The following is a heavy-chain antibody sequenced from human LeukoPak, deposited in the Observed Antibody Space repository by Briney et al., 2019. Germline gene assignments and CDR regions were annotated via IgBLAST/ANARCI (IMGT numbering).Heavy chain of an antibody. CDR2: INPSGGSA. J-gene: IGHJ4*02. D-gene: IGHD3-22*01. CDR3: ARDDASSGYYWD. V-gene: IGHV1-46*01. Sequence: ASVTVSCKSSGYTFTSYYMHWVRQPPAQGLEWMGIINPSGGSAIYAQNFQGRVTMSRDTSTSTFYMELSSLRSEDTGVYFCARDDASSGYYWDWGQGTLVTVSS. CDR1: GYTFTSYY.